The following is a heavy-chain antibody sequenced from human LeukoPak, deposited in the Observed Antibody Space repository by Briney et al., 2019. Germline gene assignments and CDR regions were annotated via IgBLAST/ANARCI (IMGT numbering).Heavy chain of an antibody. CDR2: VSYGGDS. D-gene: IGHD5-24*01. Sequence: SETLSLSCSVSTGSIITSSYYWGWIRQPPGKGLEWIGNVSYGGDSYYNPSLKSRVTISVDTSENQFSLKLTSVTASDTAVYYCAAIEMAPTNYFDYWGQGMLVTVSS. CDR1: TGSIITSSYY. V-gene: IGHV4-39*01. CDR3: AAIEMAPTNYFDY. J-gene: IGHJ4*02.